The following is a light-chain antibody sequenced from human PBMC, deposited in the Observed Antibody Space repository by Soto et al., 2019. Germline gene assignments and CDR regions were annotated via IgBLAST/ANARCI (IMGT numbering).Light chain of an antibody. Sequence: ESVLTQSPGTLSLSPGERATLSCRASQSVSSSYLAWYQQKPGQAPRLLIYVASSSASGLPDSFSGSGSGTDFTFTISRLEPEYFAVYYCQQYGSSPRAFGQGTKVDIK. CDR1: QSVSSSY. CDR2: VAS. CDR3: QQYGSSPRA. J-gene: IGKJ1*01. V-gene: IGKV3-20*01.